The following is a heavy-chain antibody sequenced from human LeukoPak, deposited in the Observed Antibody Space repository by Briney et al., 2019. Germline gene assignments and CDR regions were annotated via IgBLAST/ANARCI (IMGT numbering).Heavy chain of an antibody. CDR2: IYPGDSDT. J-gene: IGHJ5*02. CDR1: GYSFTSYW. D-gene: IGHD3-3*01. CDR3: ARRKTSYDFWSGPINNWFDP. Sequence: GESLKISCKGSGYSFTSYWIGWVRQMPGKGLEWMGIIYPGDSDTRYSPSFQGQGTISADKSISTAYLQWSSLKASDTAMYYCARRKTSYDFWSGPINNWFDPWGQGTLVTVSS. V-gene: IGHV5-51*01.